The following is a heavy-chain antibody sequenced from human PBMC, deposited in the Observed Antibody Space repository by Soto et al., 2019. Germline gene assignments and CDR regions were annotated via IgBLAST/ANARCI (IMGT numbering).Heavy chain of an antibody. V-gene: IGHV2-5*02. J-gene: IGHJ6*02. Sequence: QITLKESGPTLVRPTQTLTLTCTFSGFSLSTSGVGVGWIRQPPGKALEWLALIYWDDDKRYSPSLKSRLTNTKDTSKHQVVLTMTHMDPVDTATYYCAHSRCGGDCLQSYSSHYYYGMDVWGQGTTVTVSS. D-gene: IGHD2-21*02. CDR1: GFSLSTSGVG. CDR2: IYWDDDK. CDR3: AHSRCGGDCLQSYSSHYYYGMDV.